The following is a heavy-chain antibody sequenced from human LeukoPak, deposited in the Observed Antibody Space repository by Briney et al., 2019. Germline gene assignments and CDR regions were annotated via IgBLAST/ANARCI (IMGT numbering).Heavy chain of an antibody. J-gene: IGHJ4*02. CDR3: AKDGRGSSGWYLL. CDR2: ISGSGGSA. D-gene: IGHD6-19*01. CDR1: GLTFNSYG. V-gene: IGHV3-23*01. Sequence: PGGSLRLSCAASGLTFNSYGMSWVRQAPGKGLEWVSAISGSGGSAYYADSVKGRFTISRDNSKNTLYLQMNSLRAEDTAVYYCAKDGRGSSGWYLLWGQGTLVTVSS.